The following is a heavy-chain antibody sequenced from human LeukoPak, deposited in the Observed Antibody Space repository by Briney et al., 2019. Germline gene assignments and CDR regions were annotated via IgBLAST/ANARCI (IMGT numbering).Heavy chain of an antibody. V-gene: IGHV3-7*01. J-gene: IGHJ4*02. CDR3: ARVVSSVAAGDPFDY. CDR1: GFTFSDYY. Sequence: GGSLRLSCAASGFTFSDYYMSWIRQAPGKGLEWVANIKQDGSEKYYVDSVKGRFTISRDNAKNSLFLQMNSLRVEDTAVYYCARVVSSVAAGDPFDYWGQGTLVTVSS. D-gene: IGHD2-15*01. CDR2: IKQDGSEK.